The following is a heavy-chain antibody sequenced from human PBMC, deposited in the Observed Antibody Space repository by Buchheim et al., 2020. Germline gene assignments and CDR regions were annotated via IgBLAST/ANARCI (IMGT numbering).Heavy chain of an antibody. CDR1: GFTFSSYS. J-gene: IGHJ4*02. Sequence: EVQLLESGGGLVQPGGSLRLSCAASGFTFSSYSMNWVRQAPGKGLEWVSHIGSSGRTIYYVDSVKGRFTISRDNGKNSLYLQMNSLRDEDTAVYYCARLAYDYGDFDYWGQGTL. V-gene: IGHV3-48*02. CDR3: ARLAYDYGDFDY. D-gene: IGHD4-17*01. CDR2: IGSSGRTI.